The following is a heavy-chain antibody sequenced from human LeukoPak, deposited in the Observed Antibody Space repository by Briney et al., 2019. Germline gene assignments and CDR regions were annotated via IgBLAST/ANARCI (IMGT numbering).Heavy chain of an antibody. D-gene: IGHD3-10*01. CDR2: IESKTDGETT. J-gene: IGHJ4*02. CDR1: GFNFVDYA. V-gene: IGHV3-15*04. CDR3: STYGSGRKFDY. Sequence: GGSLRLSCAASGFNFVDYAMHWVRQVPGKGLEWVGRIESKTDGETTDYATPVKDRFIISRDDSTNTLYLQMNSLKSEDTAVYYCSTYGSGRKFDYWGQGTLVTVSS.